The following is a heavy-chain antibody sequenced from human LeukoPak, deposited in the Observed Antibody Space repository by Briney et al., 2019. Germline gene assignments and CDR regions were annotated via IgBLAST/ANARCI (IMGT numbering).Heavy chain of an antibody. J-gene: IGHJ5*02. CDR1: GFTFDDYA. CDR3: AKGTYCSGGSCYGNWFDP. Sequence: PGGSLRLSCAASGFTFDDYAMHWVRQAPGKGLEWVSLISGDGGSTHYADSVKGRFTISRDNSKNSLYLQMNSLRTEDTALYYCAKGTYCSGGSCYGNWFDPWGQGTLVTVSS. V-gene: IGHV3-43*02. D-gene: IGHD2-15*01. CDR2: ISGDGGST.